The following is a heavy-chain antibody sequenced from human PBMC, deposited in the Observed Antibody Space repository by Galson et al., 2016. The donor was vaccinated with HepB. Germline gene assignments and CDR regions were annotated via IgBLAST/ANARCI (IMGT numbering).Heavy chain of an antibody. CDR3: AKDPLEYSTPAGWFDP. CDR1: GFTFSSYA. CDR2: ISGSGAST. Sequence: SLRLSCAASGFTFSSYAMSWVRQAPGKGLEWVSFISGSGASTHYAESVKGRFTISRDNSKNMLYLQMNSLRAEDTAVYYCAKDPLEYSTPAGWFDPWGQGTLVTVSS. V-gene: IGHV3-23*01. J-gene: IGHJ5*02. D-gene: IGHD6-6*01.